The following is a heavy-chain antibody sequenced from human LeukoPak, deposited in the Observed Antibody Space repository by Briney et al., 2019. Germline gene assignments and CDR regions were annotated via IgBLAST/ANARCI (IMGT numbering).Heavy chain of an antibody. CDR3: ARDGRWEPAPGGFDY. CDR1: GGSISSYY. V-gene: IGHV4-4*07. CDR2: IYSSGST. J-gene: IGHJ4*02. D-gene: IGHD1-26*01. Sequence: PSETLSLTCSVSGGSISSYYWSWIRQPAGKGLEWIGRIYSSGSTNYNTSLKSRVTMSVDTSKNQFSLKLSSVTAADTAVYYCARDGRWEPAPGGFDYWGQGTLVTVSS.